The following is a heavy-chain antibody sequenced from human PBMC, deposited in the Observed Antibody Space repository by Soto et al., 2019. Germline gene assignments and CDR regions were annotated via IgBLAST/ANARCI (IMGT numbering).Heavy chain of an antibody. CDR3: ARVDDYYGSGSPNWFDP. V-gene: IGHV4-59*01. Sequence: QVQLQESGPGLVKPSETLSLTFTVTGGPIIGYFWSWIRQPPGKGLEWIGYMYYSGTTKYNPSLKSRVTISVDMSKNQFALKLSSVTAADTAVYYCARVDDYYGSGSPNWFDPWGQGTLVTVSS. J-gene: IGHJ5*02. D-gene: IGHD3-10*01. CDR1: GGPIIGYF. CDR2: MYYSGTT.